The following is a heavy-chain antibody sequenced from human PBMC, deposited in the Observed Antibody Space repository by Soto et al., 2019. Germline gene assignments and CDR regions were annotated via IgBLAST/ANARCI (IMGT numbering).Heavy chain of an antibody. CDR3: AKITHIEYYDILTGYYSFFDY. D-gene: IGHD3-9*01. V-gene: IGHV3-23*01. Sequence: PGGSLRLSCAASGFTFSSYAMSWVRQAPGKGLEWVSAISGSGGSTYYADSVKGRFTISRDNSKKTLYLQMNSLRAEDTAVYYFAKITHIEYYDILTGYYSFFDYWGQGTLVTVSS. J-gene: IGHJ4*02. CDR2: ISGSGGST. CDR1: GFTFSSYA.